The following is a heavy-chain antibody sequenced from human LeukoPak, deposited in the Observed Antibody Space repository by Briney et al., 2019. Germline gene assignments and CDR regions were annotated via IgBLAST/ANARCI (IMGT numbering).Heavy chain of an antibody. V-gene: IGHV3-11*01. CDR2: ISSSGSTI. D-gene: IGHD3-22*01. Sequence: GGSLRLSCAASGFTFSDYYMSWIRQAPGKGLEWVSYISSSGSTIYYADSVKGRFTISRDNAKNSLYLQMNSLRAEDTAVYYCARSLYYYDSSGYYSAPTNWFDPWGQGTLVTVSS. J-gene: IGHJ5*02. CDR3: ARSLYYYDSSGYYSAPTNWFDP. CDR1: GFTFSDYY.